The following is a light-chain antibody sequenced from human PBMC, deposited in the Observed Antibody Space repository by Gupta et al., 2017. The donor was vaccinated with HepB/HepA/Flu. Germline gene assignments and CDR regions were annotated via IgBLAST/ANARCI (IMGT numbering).Light chain of an antibody. CDR3: QQSYNTIKT. V-gene: IGKV1-39*01. CDR1: QNISIY. J-gene: IGKJ1*01. Sequence: DIQMTQSPSSLSASVGDGVTITCRTSQNISIYLNWYQQKPGKAPKLLIYATSSLQTGVPSRFSGSGSGTDFTLTISSLQPEDVAAYYCQQSYNTIKTFGQGTKVEIK. CDR2: ATS.